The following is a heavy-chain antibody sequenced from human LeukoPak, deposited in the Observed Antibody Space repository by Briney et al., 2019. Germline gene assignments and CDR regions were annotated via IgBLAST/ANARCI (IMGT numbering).Heavy chain of an antibody. D-gene: IGHD2-15*01. V-gene: IGHV1-18*01. J-gene: IGHJ5*02. CDR2: ISAYNGNT. Sequence: VASVKVSCKASGYTFTSYGISWVPQAPGQGLEWMGWISAYNGNTNYAHKLQGRVTMTTDTPTSTVYMELRSLRSDDTAVYYCGREWLGLLGDWFDPWGEGTLVTVFS. CDR3: GREWLGLLGDWFDP. CDR1: GYTFTSYG.